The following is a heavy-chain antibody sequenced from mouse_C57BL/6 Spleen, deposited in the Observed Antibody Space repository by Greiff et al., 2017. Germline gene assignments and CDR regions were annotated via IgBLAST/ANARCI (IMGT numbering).Heavy chain of an antibody. CDR2: IRNKANNHAT. Sequence: LEWVAEIRNKANNHATYYAESVKGRFTISRDDSKSSVYLQMNSLRAEDTGIYYCTGLHFDYWGQGTTLTVSS. J-gene: IGHJ2*01. CDR3: TGLHFDY. D-gene: IGHD3-1*01. V-gene: IGHV6-6*01.